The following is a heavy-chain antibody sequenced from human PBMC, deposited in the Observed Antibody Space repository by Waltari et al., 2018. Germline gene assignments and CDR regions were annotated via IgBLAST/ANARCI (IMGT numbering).Heavy chain of an antibody. V-gene: IGHV4-39*07. CDR3: ARGYVGGSWYYFDY. CDR1: GGSISSSSYY. J-gene: IGHJ4*02. CDR2: IYYSGST. Sequence: QLQLQESGPGLVKPSETLSLTCTVSGGSISSSSYYWGWIRQPPGKGLEWIGSIYYSGSTYYNPSRKSRVTISVDTSKNQFSLKLSSVTAADTAVYYCARGYVGGSWYYFDYWGQGTLVTVSS. D-gene: IGHD6-13*01.